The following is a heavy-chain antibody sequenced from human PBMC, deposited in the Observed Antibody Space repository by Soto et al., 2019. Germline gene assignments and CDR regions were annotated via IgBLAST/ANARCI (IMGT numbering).Heavy chain of an antibody. CDR1: GYTFTSYA. CDR3: ASSRITILPYGMDV. V-gene: IGHV1-3*01. Sequence: ASVKVSCKASGYTFTSYAMHWVRQAPGQRHEWMGWINAGNGSTKYSQKFQGRVTITRDTSASTAYMELSSLRSEDTALYYFASSRITILPYGMDVRSQGTTVPVSS. CDR2: INAGNGST. J-gene: IGHJ6*02. D-gene: IGHD3-10*01.